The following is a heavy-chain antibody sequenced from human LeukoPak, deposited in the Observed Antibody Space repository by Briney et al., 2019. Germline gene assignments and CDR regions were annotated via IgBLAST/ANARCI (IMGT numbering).Heavy chain of an antibody. V-gene: IGHV3-23*01. CDR2: IGGRDGVTT. J-gene: IGHJ4*02. D-gene: IGHD5-18*01. CDR3: AKDLGWIHFAY. Sequence: PGGSLRLSCAASGFTFTNAWMSWVRQAPGKGLEWVSGIGGRDGVTTYYTSSVKGRFTISRDNSKNTLYLQINSLRAEDTAVYYCAKDLGWIHFAYWGQGTLVTVSS. CDR1: GFTFTNAW.